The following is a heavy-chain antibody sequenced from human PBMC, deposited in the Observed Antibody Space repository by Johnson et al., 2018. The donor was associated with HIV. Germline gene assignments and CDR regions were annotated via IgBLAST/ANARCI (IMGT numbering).Heavy chain of an antibody. Sequence: VQLVESGGGLVQPGGSLRLSCAASGFTFSSYWMSWVRQAPGKGLEWVANIKQDGSEKYFVDSLKGRFIISRDNAKNSLYLQMNGLKTEDTAVYYCATPQGWSTLDAFDIWGQGTMVTVSS. CDR2: IKQDGSEK. D-gene: IGHD2-15*01. V-gene: IGHV3-7*05. CDR1: GFTFSSYW. CDR3: ATPQGWSTLDAFDI. J-gene: IGHJ3*02.